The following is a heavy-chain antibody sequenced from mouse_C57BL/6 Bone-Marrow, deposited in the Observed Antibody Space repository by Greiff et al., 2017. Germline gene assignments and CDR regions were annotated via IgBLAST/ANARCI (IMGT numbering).Heavy chain of an antibody. CDR1: GFTFSDYY. Sequence: EVKLMESGGGLVQPGGSLKLSCAASGFTFSDYYMYWVRQTPEKRLEWVAYISNGGGSTYYPDTVKGRFPFSRDHAKNNLSLQMSRLKSEDTAMYYCARRPICGKAMDYWGEGTSVTVSS. D-gene: IGHD4-1*01. CDR2: ISNGGGST. V-gene: IGHV5-12*01. J-gene: IGHJ4*01. CDR3: ARRPICGKAMDY.